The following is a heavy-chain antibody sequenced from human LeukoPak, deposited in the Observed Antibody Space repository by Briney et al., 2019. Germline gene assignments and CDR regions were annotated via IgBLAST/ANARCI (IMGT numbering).Heavy chain of an antibody. J-gene: IGHJ6*03. Sequence: SATLSLTCTVSGGSISSFYWSWIRQPAGKGLESIGRIYSSGSTNYNPSLKSRVIMSVDTSKNQFSLNLTSVTAADTAVYYCARDLVGSGYASRWYYYMDVWGRGTTVTVYS. CDR1: GGSISSFY. CDR3: ARDLVGSGYASRWYYYMDV. V-gene: IGHV4-4*07. D-gene: IGHD5-12*01. CDR2: IYSSGST.